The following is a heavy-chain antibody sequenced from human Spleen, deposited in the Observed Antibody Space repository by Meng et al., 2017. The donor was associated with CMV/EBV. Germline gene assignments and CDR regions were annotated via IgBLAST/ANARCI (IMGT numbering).Heavy chain of an antibody. CDR2: ISSSSSYT. V-gene: IGHV3-21*01. Sequence: GESLKISCAASGFTFSGYSMHWVRQTPGKGLEWVSSISSSSSYTYYADSVKGRFTISRDNTKNTLYLQMNSLRAEDTAVYYCARMGGFWSGYHYFDYWGQGTLVTVSS. J-gene: IGHJ4*02. CDR1: GFTFSGYS. D-gene: IGHD3-3*01. CDR3: ARMGGFWSGYHYFDY.